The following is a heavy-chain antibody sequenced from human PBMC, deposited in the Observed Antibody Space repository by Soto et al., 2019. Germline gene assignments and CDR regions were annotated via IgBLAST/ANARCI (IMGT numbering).Heavy chain of an antibody. CDR3: AKDPAHSYGSGSYDSYPDY. CDR1: GFTFSSYG. CDR2: ISYDGSNK. D-gene: IGHD3-10*01. V-gene: IGHV3-30*18. J-gene: IGHJ4*02. Sequence: ESGGGVVQPGRSLRLSCAASGFTFSSYGMHWVRQAPGKGLEWVAVISYDGSNKYYADSVKGRFTISRDNSKNTLYLQMNSLSAEDTAVYYCAKDPAHSYGSGSYDSYPDYWGQGTLVTVSS.